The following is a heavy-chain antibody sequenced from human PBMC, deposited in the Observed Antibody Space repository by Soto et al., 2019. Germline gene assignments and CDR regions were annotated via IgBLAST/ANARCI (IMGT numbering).Heavy chain of an antibody. CDR3: AKSRGDSWTTYYFDN. Sequence: EVQLLESGGGLVQPGGSLTLSCAASEFTFSSNSMSWVRQAPGKGLEWVSGISGRGGSIYYANSVKGRFTISRDNSNDVLYLQIYSLRAEDTAVYFCAKSRGDSWTTYYFDNWGQGTLVAVSS. CDR1: EFTFSSNS. V-gene: IGHV3-23*01. J-gene: IGHJ4*02. CDR2: ISGRGGSI. D-gene: IGHD1-1*01.